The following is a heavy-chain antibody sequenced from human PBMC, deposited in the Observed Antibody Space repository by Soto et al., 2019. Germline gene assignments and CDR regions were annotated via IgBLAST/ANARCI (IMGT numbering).Heavy chain of an antibody. J-gene: IGHJ6*02. CDR2: ISTYNGNT. D-gene: IGHD3-10*01. CDR1: GYTFANYL. V-gene: IGHV1-18*01. Sequence: QVQLVQSGAEVRGPGASVQVSCKASGYTFANYLISWVRQAPGQGLEWMGWISTYNGNTNYARKVQGRVTMTTDTSTTTDYMELRSLRYDDTAVYYCGRLMDYYYGMDAWGQGTTVTVSS. CDR3: GRLMDYYYGMDA.